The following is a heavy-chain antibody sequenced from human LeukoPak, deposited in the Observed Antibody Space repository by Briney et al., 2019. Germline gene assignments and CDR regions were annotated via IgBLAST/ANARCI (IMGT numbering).Heavy chain of an antibody. CDR2: IKSDGSST. D-gene: IGHD2-21*01. Sequence: PGGSLRLSCAASGFAFSNYWMHWVRQAPGKGLVWVSRIKSDGSSTNYADSVKGRFTISRDNAKNTLYLQMNSLRAEDTVMYYCTRILVGGKRAFDIWGQGTMATVSS. V-gene: IGHV3-74*01. CDR3: TRILVGGKRAFDI. J-gene: IGHJ3*02. CDR1: GFAFSNYW.